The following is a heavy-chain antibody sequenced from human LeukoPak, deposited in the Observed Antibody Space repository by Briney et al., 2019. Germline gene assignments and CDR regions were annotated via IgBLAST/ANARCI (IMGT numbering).Heavy chain of an antibody. CDR1: GGSISSSSYY. V-gene: IGHV4-39*01. J-gene: IGHJ4*02. D-gene: IGHD6-19*01. CDR3: ARQPSFTYSSGRFDY. Sequence: PSETLSLTCTVSGGSISSSSYYWGWIRQPPGKGLEWIGSIYYSGSTYYNPSLKSRVTISVDTSKNQFSLKLSSVTAADTAVYYCARQPSFTYSSGRFDYWGQGTLVTVSS. CDR2: IYYSGST.